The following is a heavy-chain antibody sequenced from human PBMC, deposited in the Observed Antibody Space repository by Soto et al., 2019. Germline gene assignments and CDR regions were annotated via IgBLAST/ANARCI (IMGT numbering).Heavy chain of an antibody. D-gene: IGHD3-3*01. CDR2: ISGSVGNT. V-gene: IGHV3-23*01. J-gene: IGHJ5*02. Sequence: EVELLESGGGMVQPGGSLRLSCVASGFTFSSYAMSWVRQAPGKGLEWVSAISGSVGNTYYSDSVEGRFTISRDNSENTLFLQMNSLGAEGTAVYYCAKAAGGYDFCSGGMNWFDPWGQGTLVTVSS. CDR1: GFTFSSYA. CDR3: AKAAGGYDFCSGGMNWFDP.